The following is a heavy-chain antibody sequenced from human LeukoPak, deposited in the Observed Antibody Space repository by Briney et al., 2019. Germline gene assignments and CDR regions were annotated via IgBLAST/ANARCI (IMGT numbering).Heavy chain of an antibody. V-gene: IGHV4-39*01. D-gene: IGHD5-18*01. J-gene: IGHJ4*02. Sequence: PSETLSLTCSVSGDSISTSSYYWGWLRQPPGKGLEWFGTIYYSGSTYYNPSLTSRVNISVDTAKNQFSLKLSSVAAADTAVYYCARGDTAMVGLYFDYWGQGTLVTVSS. CDR1: GDSISTSSYY. CDR2: IYYSGST. CDR3: ARGDTAMVGLYFDY.